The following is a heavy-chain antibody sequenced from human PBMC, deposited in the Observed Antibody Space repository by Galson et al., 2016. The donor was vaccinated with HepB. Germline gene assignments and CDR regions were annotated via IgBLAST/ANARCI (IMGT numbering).Heavy chain of an antibody. J-gene: IGHJ4*02. CDR1: GYSFSTYW. D-gene: IGHD2-21*02. Sequence: QSGAEVKRSGESLKISCKASGYSFSTYWIAWVRQMPGKGLAFMGIIYPGDSDTRYSPSCQGQVTLSADTSISAAYLQWTSLKASDSAIYYCARRPRGDLQSYFDYWGQGARVTVSS. V-gene: IGHV5-51*01. CDR3: ARRPRGDLQSYFDY. CDR2: IYPGDSDT.